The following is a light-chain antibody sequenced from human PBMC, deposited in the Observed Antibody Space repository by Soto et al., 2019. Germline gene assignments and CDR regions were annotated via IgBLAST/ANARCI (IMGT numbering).Light chain of an antibody. CDR1: SSDVGSYNL. J-gene: IGLJ2*01. V-gene: IGLV2-23*01. CDR3: CSYADSSTYVV. Sequence: QSALTQPASVSGSPGQSITISCTGTSSDVGSYNLVSWYQHHPDKAPKLMIYEGSKRPSGVSNRFSGSKSGNTASLTISGLQAEDEADYYCCSYADSSTYVVFGGGTKLTVL. CDR2: EGS.